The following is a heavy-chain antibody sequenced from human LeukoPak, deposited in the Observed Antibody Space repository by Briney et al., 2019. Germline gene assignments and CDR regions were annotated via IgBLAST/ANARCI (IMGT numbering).Heavy chain of an antibody. J-gene: IGHJ5*02. V-gene: IGHV3-23*01. CDR3: AKPPVRARGVITNDH. CDR2: MSGSGGST. CDR1: GLTFSSHG. Sequence: SPRLSFASSGLTFSSHGMSYPLQTAGTPTNLLSGMSGSGGSTYCADSVTGRFTISRDNSKNTLYLQMNSLRAEDTAVYYCAKPPVRARGVITNDHWGQGTLVTVSS. D-gene: IGHD3-10*01.